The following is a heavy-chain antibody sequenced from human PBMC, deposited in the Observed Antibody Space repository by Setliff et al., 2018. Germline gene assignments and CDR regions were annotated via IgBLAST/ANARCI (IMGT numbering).Heavy chain of an antibody. V-gene: IGHV4-39*01. CDR1: GGSISSTTYY. J-gene: IGHJ4*02. CDR2: ISYSGST. D-gene: IGHD7-27*01. Sequence: PSETLSLTCTVSGGSISSTTYYWGWIRQAPGKGLEWNGSISYSGSTYYIPSLLSRVTISVDTSKNQFSLKLSSVTAADTSVYFCARHRPNLPFDAWGQGALVTVSS. CDR3: ARHRPNLPFDA.